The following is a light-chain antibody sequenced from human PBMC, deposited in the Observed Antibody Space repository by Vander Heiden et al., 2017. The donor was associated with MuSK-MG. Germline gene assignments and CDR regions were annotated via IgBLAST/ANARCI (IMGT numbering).Light chain of an antibody. Sequence: HSALTRPASVAGSPGQSITISCTGTSSDVGGYNYFSWYQQHPGQAPQLMIYYVSKRPSGASDRFSGAKADNTASLTISGLQAEDDAYYYFSSDTSSSTLVFGGGTKVTVL. CDR1: SSDVGGYNY. CDR2: YVS. V-gene: IGLV2-14*01. J-gene: IGLJ2*01. CDR3: SSDTSSSTLV.